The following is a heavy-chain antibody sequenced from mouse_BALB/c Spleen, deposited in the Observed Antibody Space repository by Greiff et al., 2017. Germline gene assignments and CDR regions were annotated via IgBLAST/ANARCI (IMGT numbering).Heavy chain of an antibody. J-gene: IGHJ2*01. CDR3: AREREYYFDY. CDR2: INSNGGST. CDR1: GFTFSSYG. Sequence: EVQLQQSGGGLVKPGGSLKLSCAASGFTFSSYGMSWVRQTPDKRLELVATINSNGGSTYYPDSVKGRFTISRDNAKNTLYLQMSSLKSEDTAMYYCAREREYYFDYWGQGTTLTVSS. V-gene: IGHV5-6-3*01.